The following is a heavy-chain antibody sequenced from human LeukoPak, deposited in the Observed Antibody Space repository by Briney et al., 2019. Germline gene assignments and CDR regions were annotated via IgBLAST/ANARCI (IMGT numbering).Heavy chain of an antibody. V-gene: IGHV3-23*01. CDR1: GFTFSSYA. CDR3: AKESVYFYNMDV. Sequence: GGSLRLSCAASGFTFSSYAMSWVRQAPGKGLEWVSSIRGSGGSTYYADSVKGRFAISRDNSKNTLYLQINSLRAEDTAIYYCAKESVYFYNMDVWGQGTTVTVSS. D-gene: IGHD2-8*01. CDR2: IRGSGGST. J-gene: IGHJ6*02.